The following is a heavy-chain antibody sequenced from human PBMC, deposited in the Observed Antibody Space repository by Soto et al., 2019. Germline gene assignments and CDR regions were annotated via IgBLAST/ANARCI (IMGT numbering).Heavy chain of an antibody. D-gene: IGHD3-22*01. V-gene: IGHV1-69*13. Sequence: SVKVSCKASGGTFSSYAISWVRQAPGQGLEWMGGIIPIFGTANYAQKFQGRVTITADESTSTAYMELSSLRSEDTAVYYCARGDMIVVFHDAFDIWGQGTMVTVSS. CDR2: IIPIFGTA. J-gene: IGHJ3*02. CDR3: ARGDMIVVFHDAFDI. CDR1: GGTFSSYA.